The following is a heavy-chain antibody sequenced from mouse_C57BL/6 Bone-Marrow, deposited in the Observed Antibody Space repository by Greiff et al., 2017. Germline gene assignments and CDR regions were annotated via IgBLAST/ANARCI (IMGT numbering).Heavy chain of an antibody. CDR1: GFSLTSYG. CDR2: IWGVGST. CDR3: ASQGSSYARFAY. J-gene: IGHJ3*01. V-gene: IGHV2-6*01. Sequence: VKLQESGPGLVAPSQSLSITCTVSGFSLTSYGVDWVRQSPGKGLEWLGVIWGVGSTHYNSALKSRLSISKDNSKSQVFLNMNSLQTDDTAMYYCASQGSSYARFAYWGQGTLVTVAA. D-gene: IGHD1-1*01.